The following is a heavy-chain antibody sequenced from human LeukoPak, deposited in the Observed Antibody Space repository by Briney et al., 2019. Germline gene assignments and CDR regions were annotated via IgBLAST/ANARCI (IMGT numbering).Heavy chain of an antibody. Sequence: GGSLRLSCAASGFTFSSYSMNWVRQAPGKGLEWVSYISSSSSTIYYADSVKGRFTISRDNAKNSLYLQMNSLRDEDTAVYYCARVHYLGYCSSTSCYDWYFDLWGRGTLVTVSS. CDR1: GFTFSSYS. D-gene: IGHD2-2*01. J-gene: IGHJ2*01. CDR2: ISSSSSTI. CDR3: ARVHYLGYCSSTSCYDWYFDL. V-gene: IGHV3-48*02.